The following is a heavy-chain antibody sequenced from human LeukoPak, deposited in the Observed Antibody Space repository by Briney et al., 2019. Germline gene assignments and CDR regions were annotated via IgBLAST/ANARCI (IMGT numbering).Heavy chain of an antibody. V-gene: IGHV4-31*03. Sequence: SQTLSLTCRVSGGSMNSGNYYWSWIRQHPGRGLEWIGYIYSSGTTYYNPSLKSRVTISVDTSKNQFSAILSSVTAADTAVYYCASSAATYYSYFYYYMGVWGNGTTVTVSS. D-gene: IGHD6-25*01. J-gene: IGHJ6*03. CDR3: ASSAATYYSYFYYYMGV. CDR1: GGSMNSGNYY. CDR2: IYSSGTT.